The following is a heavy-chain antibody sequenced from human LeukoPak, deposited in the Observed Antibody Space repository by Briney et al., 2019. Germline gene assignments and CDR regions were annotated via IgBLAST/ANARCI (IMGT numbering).Heavy chain of an antibody. CDR3: ARVSMGYYEYY. J-gene: IGHJ4*02. CDR1: GFTFSSYW. V-gene: IGHV3-74*01. Sequence: GGSLSLSCAGSGFTFSSYWMHWVRQAPGKGLVWVSRINSGGSSTSYADSVKGRFTISRDNAKNTLYLQMSSLRAEDTAVYYCARVSMGYYEYYWGQGTLVTVSS. D-gene: IGHD3-3*01. CDR2: INSGGSST.